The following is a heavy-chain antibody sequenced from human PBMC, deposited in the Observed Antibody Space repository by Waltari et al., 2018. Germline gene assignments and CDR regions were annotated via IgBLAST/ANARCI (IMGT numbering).Heavy chain of an antibody. D-gene: IGHD2-2*01. CDR2: IYTHGST. J-gene: IGHJ6*02. Sequence: QVQLQQSGPGLVKPSETLSLTCTVPGGPMGSNYWSWVRQPAGKGLEWIGRIYTHGSTNYNPSLSSRLTLSVDTSKRQFSLKLSSVTAADTAVYYCARDRTVPEEYGMDVWGQGTTVTVSS. V-gene: IGHV4-4*07. CDR3: ARDRTVPEEYGMDV. CDR1: GGPMGSNY.